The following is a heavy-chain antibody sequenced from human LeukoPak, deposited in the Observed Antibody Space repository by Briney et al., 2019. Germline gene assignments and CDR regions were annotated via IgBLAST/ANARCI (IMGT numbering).Heavy chain of an antibody. J-gene: IGHJ4*02. CDR3: ATYCSDTSCGT. CDR1: GFTFGRHG. Sequence: GGSLRLPCAASGFTFGRHGMHWVRQAPGKGLEWVAFIWHDGSNKYYGDSVKGRFTISRDNSKKTLYLQMNSLRAEDTAVYYCATYCSDTSCGTWGQGTLVTVSS. V-gene: IGHV3-30*02. D-gene: IGHD2-2*01. CDR2: IWHDGSNK.